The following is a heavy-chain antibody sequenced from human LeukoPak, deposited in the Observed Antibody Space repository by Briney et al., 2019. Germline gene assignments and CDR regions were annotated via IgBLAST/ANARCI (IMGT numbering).Heavy chain of an antibody. D-gene: IGHD7-27*01. J-gene: IGHJ3*02. CDR3: ARAKLGIPVAFDI. Sequence: ASVKVSCKASGYTFTSYDINWVRQATGQGLEWMGWMNPNSGNTGYAQKFQGRVTITRNTSISTAYMELSSLRSEDTAVYYCARAKLGIPVAFDIWGQGTMVTVSS. CDR1: GYTFTSYD. V-gene: IGHV1-8*03. CDR2: MNPNSGNT.